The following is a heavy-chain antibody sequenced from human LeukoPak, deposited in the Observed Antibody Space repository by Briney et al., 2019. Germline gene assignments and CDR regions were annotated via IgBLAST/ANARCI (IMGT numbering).Heavy chain of an antibody. Sequence: ASVKVSCKASGYTITTSDITWVRQAPGQGLEWMGWITVYNGNTNYAQKFQGRVTMTTDTSTSTAYMELKSLRSDDTAVYYCAGGMGASPFDYWGQGTLVTVSS. V-gene: IGHV1-18*01. J-gene: IGHJ4*02. CDR2: ITVYNGNT. CDR1: GYTITTSD. CDR3: AGGMGASPFDY. D-gene: IGHD3-16*01.